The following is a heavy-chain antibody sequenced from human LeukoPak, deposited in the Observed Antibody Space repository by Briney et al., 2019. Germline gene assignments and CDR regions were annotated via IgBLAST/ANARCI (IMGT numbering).Heavy chain of an antibody. Sequence: GGSLRLSCAASGFTFSSYAMSWVRQAPGKGLEWVSAISGSGGSTYYADSVKGRFTISRDNSKNTLYLQMNSLRAEDTAVYYCAKDLAYDFWSGYYTGGFDYWGQGTLVTVSS. J-gene: IGHJ4*02. CDR3: AKDLAYDFWSGYYTGGFDY. CDR2: ISGSGGST. V-gene: IGHV3-23*01. CDR1: GFTFSSYA. D-gene: IGHD3-3*01.